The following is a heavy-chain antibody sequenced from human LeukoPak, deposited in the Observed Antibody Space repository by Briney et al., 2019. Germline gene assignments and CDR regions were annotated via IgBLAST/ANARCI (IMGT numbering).Heavy chain of an antibody. CDR3: ARVSLNYDFWSGYSSTNPYYFDY. Sequence: PSETLSLTCTVSGGSVSSYYWSWIRQPPGKGLEWIGYIYYSGSTNYNPSLKSRVTISVDTSKNQFSLKLSSVTAADTAVYYCARVSLNYDFWSGYSSTNPYYFDYWGQGTLVTVSS. CDR1: GGSVSSYY. D-gene: IGHD3-3*01. V-gene: IGHV4-59*02. J-gene: IGHJ4*02. CDR2: IYYSGST.